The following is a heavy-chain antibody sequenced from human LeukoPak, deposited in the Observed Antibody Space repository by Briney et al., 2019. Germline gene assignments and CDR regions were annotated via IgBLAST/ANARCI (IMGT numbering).Heavy chain of an antibody. CDR3: ARDTRNYYGSGSYFNWFDP. J-gene: IGHJ5*02. V-gene: IGHV1-18*01. Sequence: ASVKVSCKASGGTFSSYAISWVRQAPGQGLEWMGWISAYNGNTNYAQKLQGRVTMTTDTSTSTAYMELRSLRSDDTAVYYCARDTRNYYGSGSYFNWFDPWGQGTLVTVSS. CDR1: GGTFSSYA. D-gene: IGHD3-10*01. CDR2: ISAYNGNT.